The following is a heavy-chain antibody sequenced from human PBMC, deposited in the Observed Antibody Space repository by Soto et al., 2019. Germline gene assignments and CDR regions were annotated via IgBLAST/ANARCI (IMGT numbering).Heavy chain of an antibody. Sequence: QVQLVQSGAEVKKPGYSVKVSCKASGGTFSSYAISWGRQAPGQWLEWMGGIIPTFGTAYYAQKFQGSVTITADETTSNAYKEMRSLRSEKRVVYYCAGGRSIFGVVGDAFDIWCQATMVIVS. CDR1: GGTFSSYA. D-gene: IGHD3-3*01. CDR2: IIPTFGTA. J-gene: IGHJ3*02. V-gene: IGHV1-69*01. CDR3: AGGRSIFGVVGDAFDI.